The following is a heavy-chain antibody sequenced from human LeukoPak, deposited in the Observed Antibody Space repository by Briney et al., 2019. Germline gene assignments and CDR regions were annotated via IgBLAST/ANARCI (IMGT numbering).Heavy chain of an antibody. J-gene: IGHJ4*02. D-gene: IGHD3-16*02. V-gene: IGHV1-18*01. CDR1: GYTLRSYG. Sequence: ASVKVSCTASGYTLRSYGIGWVRQAPGQGPEWMGWVSGNSGDRNYAQRFEGRFTMTTDTSTSTAYLALRRLTSDDTAVYYSARWESYRPLEYWGPGTLVPASS. CDR2: VSGNSGDR. CDR3: ARWESYRPLEY.